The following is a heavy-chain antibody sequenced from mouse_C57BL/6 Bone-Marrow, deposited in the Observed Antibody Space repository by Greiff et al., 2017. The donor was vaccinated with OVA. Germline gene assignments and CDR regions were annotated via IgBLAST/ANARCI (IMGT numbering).Heavy chain of an antibody. CDR3: AREANWEYYFDY. Sequence: EVMLVESGGGLVKPGGSLKLSCAASGFTFSSYAMSWVRQTPEKRLEWVATISDGGSYTYYPDNVKGRFTISRDNAKNNLYLQMSHLKSEDTAMYYCAREANWEYYFDYWGQGTTLTGSS. CDR2: ISDGGSYT. V-gene: IGHV5-4*01. CDR1: GFTFSSYA. D-gene: IGHD4-1*01. J-gene: IGHJ2*01.